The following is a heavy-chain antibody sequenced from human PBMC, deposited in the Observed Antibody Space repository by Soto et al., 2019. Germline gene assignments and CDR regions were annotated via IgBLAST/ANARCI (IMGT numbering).Heavy chain of an antibody. V-gene: IGHV4-30-4*01. CDR1: GASISSGDHY. CDR3: ASSPPKAAFDI. J-gene: IGHJ3*02. CDR2: IYYSGST. Sequence: QGQLQESGPGVVRPSQTLSLTCTVYGASISSGDHYWPWIRPPPGKGLEWIGYIYYSGSTFYNPSLNKRVTMSIDMSKSQFSLNLRSVTAADTAVYYCASSPPKAAFDIWGQGTMVLVSS. D-gene: IGHD6-6*01.